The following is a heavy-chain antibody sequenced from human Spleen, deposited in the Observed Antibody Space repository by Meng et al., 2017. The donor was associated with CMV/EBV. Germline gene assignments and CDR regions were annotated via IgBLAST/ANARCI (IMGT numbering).Heavy chain of an antibody. D-gene: IGHD1-1*01. Sequence: GESLKISCAASGFTFRSYEMNWVRQAPGKGLEWVSYISGSGGTIHYADSVKGRFTISRDNAKNSLHLQMNSLRAEDTAVYYCASLDWNVAWWFDPWGQGTLVTVSS. CDR2: ISGSGGTI. V-gene: IGHV3-48*03. CDR3: ASLDWNVAWWFDP. CDR1: GFTFRSYE. J-gene: IGHJ5*02.